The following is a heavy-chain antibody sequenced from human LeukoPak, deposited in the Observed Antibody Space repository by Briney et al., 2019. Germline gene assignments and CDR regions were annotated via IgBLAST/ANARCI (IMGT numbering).Heavy chain of an antibody. CDR3: ASATWIHLWFPFGY. V-gene: IGHV3-7*01. J-gene: IGHJ4*02. D-gene: IGHD5-18*01. Sequence: GGSLRLSCAASGFTFSNYWMSWVRQAPGKGLEWVSNINQDGSKKDYVDSVKGRFTISRDNAKKSLYLQMNNLRAEETAVYYCASATWIHLWFPFGYWGQGALVPVSS. CDR2: INQDGSKK. CDR1: GFTFSNYW.